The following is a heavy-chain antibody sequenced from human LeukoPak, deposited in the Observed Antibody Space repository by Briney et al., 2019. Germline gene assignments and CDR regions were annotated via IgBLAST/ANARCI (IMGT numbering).Heavy chain of an antibody. J-gene: IGHJ3*02. CDR2: INHSGST. V-gene: IGHV4-34*01. Sequence: PSETLSLTCAVYGGSFSGYYWSWIRQPPGKGLEWIGEINHSGSTNYNPSLKSRVTISVDASKRQFSLKLRSVTAADTAVYYCARRTLAGSSWQPNDAFDIWGQGTTVTVSS. CDR1: GGSFSGYY. D-gene: IGHD6-13*01. CDR3: ARRTLAGSSWQPNDAFDI.